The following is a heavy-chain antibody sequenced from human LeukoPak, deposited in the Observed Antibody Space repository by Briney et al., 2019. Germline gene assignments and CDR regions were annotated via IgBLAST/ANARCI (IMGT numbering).Heavy chain of an antibody. CDR2: ISSSSSYK. D-gene: IGHD3-16*01. Sequence: GGSLRLSCAACGFTFSSYSMNWVRQAPGKGLEWVSSISSSSSYKYYADSVKGRFTISRDNAKNSLYLQMNNLRAEDTAVYYCARGPIMITFGGPFDYWGQGTLVTVSS. CDR3: ARGPIMITFGGPFDY. J-gene: IGHJ4*02. CDR1: GFTFSSYS. V-gene: IGHV3-21*01.